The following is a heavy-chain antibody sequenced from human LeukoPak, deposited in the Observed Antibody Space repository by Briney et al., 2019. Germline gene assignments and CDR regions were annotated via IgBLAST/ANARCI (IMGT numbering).Heavy chain of an antibody. V-gene: IGHV4-34*01. CDR2: INHGGTT. D-gene: IGHD1-14*01. CDR1: GGSFSGYY. Sequence: PSETLSLTCAVYGGSFSGYYWSWIRQPPGKGLEWIGEINHGGTTNYNPSLKSRVTISVDTSKNQFSLKLSSVTAADTAVYSCARGEAHNPYAFDIWGQGTMVTLSS. CDR3: ARGEAHNPYAFDI. J-gene: IGHJ3*02.